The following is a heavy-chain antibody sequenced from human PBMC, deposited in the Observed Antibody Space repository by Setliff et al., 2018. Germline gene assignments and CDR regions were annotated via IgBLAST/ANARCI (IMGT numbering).Heavy chain of an antibody. CDR1: GYKSADFW. CDR3: ARASTSSFFVYFDF. J-gene: IGHJ4*02. D-gene: IGHD2-2*01. Sequence: LKISCQGSGYKSADFWIGWVRQMPGKGLEWMGIIYPDDSDTRYSPSFQGQVTMSADKSTNTAYLQWNSLAASDAAMYYCARASTSSFFVYFDFWGQGTQVTV. V-gene: IGHV5-51*01. CDR2: IYPDDSDT.